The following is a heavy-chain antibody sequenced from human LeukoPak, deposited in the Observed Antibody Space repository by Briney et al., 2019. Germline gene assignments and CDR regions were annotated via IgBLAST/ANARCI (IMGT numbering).Heavy chain of an antibody. CDR1: GGSISGYY. CDR3: ARAGLFDSSGYYKDFDY. CDR2: INHSGST. J-gene: IGHJ4*02. D-gene: IGHD3-22*01. V-gene: IGHV4-34*01. Sequence: KPSETLSLTCTVSGGSISGYYWSWIRQPPGKGLEWIGEINHSGSTNYNPSLKSRVTISVDTSKNQFSLKLSSVTAADTAVYYCARAGLFDSSGYYKDFDYWGQGTLVTVSS.